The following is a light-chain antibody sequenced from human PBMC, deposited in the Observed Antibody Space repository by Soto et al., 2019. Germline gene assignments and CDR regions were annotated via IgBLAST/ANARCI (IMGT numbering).Light chain of an antibody. CDR2: YTS. CDR1: QSVSRY. CDR3: PNRSNWPFT. V-gene: IGKV3-11*01. Sequence: EIVLTQSPATLSFSPGERATLSCRASQSVSRYLAWYQQKPGQAASLLIYYTSNRATFIPARFSGSGSGTDFTLTIRSLEPEDFAVCYCPNRSNWPFTFGVGTQVEIK. J-gene: IGKJ4*01.